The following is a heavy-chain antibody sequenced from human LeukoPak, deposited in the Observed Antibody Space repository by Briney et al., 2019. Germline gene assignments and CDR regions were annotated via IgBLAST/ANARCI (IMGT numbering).Heavy chain of an antibody. V-gene: IGHV3-9*01. J-gene: IGHJ1*01. D-gene: IGHD5-12*01. Sequence: GRSLRLSCAASGFTFDDYAMHWVRQAPGKGLEWVSGISWNSGSIGYADSVKGRFTISRDNAKNSLYLQMNSLRAEDTALYYCAKDKAMIVQGYFQHWGQGTLVTVSS. CDR2: ISWNSGSI. CDR1: GFTFDDYA. CDR3: AKDKAMIVQGYFQH.